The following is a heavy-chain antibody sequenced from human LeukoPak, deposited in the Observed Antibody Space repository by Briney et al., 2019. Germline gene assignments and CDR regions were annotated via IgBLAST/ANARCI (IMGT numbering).Heavy chain of an antibody. CDR3: ATSRTSDY. J-gene: IGHJ4*02. Sequence: GGSLRLSCAASGFTFSSYWMSWVRQTPGKGLEWVANIKRDGSEKYYVDSVKGRFTISRDNAEKSLYLQMNSLRAEDTAVYYCATSRTSDYWGQGTLVTVSS. D-gene: IGHD1-14*01. V-gene: IGHV3-7*03. CDR1: GFTFSSYW. CDR2: IKRDGSEK.